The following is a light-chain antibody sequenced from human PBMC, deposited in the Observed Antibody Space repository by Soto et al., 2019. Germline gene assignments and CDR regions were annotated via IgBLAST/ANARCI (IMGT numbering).Light chain of an antibody. V-gene: IGKV1-39*01. Sequence: IQMTQFPSSLSASVGDRVTITCRACQTVIRYLNWYQQKPGRAPNLLIYAVSNLQSGVPSRFSGSGSGTEFTLTISDLQPEDFATYYCQQSYSTLFTFGPGTKVEIK. J-gene: IGKJ3*01. CDR2: AVS. CDR1: QTVIRY. CDR3: QQSYSTLFT.